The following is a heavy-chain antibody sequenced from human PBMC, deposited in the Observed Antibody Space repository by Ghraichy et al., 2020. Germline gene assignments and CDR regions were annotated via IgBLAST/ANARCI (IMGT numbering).Heavy chain of an antibody. Sequence: SQTLSLTCTVTSGSIITTNYYWGWVRKPPGKGLEWIGSIYHSGKTYYNSSLRSRLTISVDTSKNQFSLHLSSVTAADTAIYFCARSLSGVWYGELSYFDYWAQGSLVTVSS. CDR3: ARSLSGVWYGELSYFDY. V-gene: IGHV4-39*01. J-gene: IGHJ4*02. CDR1: SGSIITTNYY. D-gene: IGHD3-10*01. CDR2: IYHSGKT.